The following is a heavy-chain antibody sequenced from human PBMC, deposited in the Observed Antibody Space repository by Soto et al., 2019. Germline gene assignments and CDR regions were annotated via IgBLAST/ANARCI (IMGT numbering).Heavy chain of an antibody. Sequence: ASVKVSCHPSGYPLPGFAMHCVSQPPGEGLEWMGWINAGNGDTKYSEKLQGRVTITRDTSAITAYMELSSLRSEDTAVYYCARDWTHYDSSGPGDYWGQGNLVTGSS. CDR3: ARDWTHYDSSGPGDY. J-gene: IGHJ4*02. V-gene: IGHV1-3*01. CDR1: GYPLPGFA. D-gene: IGHD3-22*01. CDR2: INAGNGDT.